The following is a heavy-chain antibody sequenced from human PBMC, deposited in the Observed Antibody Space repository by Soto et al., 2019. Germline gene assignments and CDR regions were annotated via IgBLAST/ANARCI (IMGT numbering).Heavy chain of an antibody. D-gene: IGHD1-26*01. J-gene: IGHJ5*02. CDR3: AKDMERGGSYYLAPGPYNWFDP. V-gene: IGHV3-23*04. CDR1: GFTFTSYW. Sequence: EVQLVESGGGLVQPGGSLRLSCAASGFTFTSYWMSWVRQAPGKGLEWVSAISGSGGSTYYADSVKGRFTISRDNSKNTLYLQMNSLRAEDTAVYYCAKDMERGGSYYLAPGPYNWFDPWGQGTLVTVSS. CDR2: ISGSGGST.